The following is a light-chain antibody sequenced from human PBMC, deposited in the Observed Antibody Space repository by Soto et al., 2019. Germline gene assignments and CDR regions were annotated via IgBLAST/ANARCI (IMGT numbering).Light chain of an antibody. J-gene: IGLJ1*01. V-gene: IGLV2-14*01. CDR1: SSDVGGYNY. Sequence: QSALTQPASVSGSPGQSITISCTGTSSDVGGYNYVSWYQQHPGKATKLMIYDVSNRPSGVSNRFSGSKSGNTASLTISGLQAEDEADYYGSSYTSSSTLVFGTGTKLTVL. CDR2: DVS. CDR3: SSYTSSSTLV.